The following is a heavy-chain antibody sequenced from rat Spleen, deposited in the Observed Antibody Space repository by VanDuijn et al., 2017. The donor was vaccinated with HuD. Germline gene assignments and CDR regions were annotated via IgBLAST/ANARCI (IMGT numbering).Heavy chain of an antibody. CDR2: ISTGGGST. V-gene: IGHV5-25*01. CDR3: ARHYNNYGVMDA. Sequence: EVQLVESDGGLVQPGRSLKLSCAASGFTFSTFPMAWVRQAPKKGLEWVAYISTGGGSTYYRDSVKGRFTISRDNAKSTLYLQMDSLRSEDTATYYCARHYNNYGVMDAWGQGVMVTVSS. J-gene: IGHJ2*01. D-gene: IGHD1-10*01. CDR1: GFTFSTFP.